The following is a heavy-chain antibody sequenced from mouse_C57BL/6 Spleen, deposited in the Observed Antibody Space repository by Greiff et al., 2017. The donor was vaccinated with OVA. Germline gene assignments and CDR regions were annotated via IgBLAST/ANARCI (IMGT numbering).Heavy chain of an antibody. Sequence: QVQLQQPGAELVKPGASVKLSCKASGYTFTSYWMQWVKQRPGQGLEWIGEIDPSDSYTNYNQKVKGKATLTVDTSSSTAYMQLSSLTSEDSAVYYCATIYSFDYWGQGTTLTVSS. CDR3: ATIYSFDY. CDR2: IDPSDSYT. CDR1: GYTFTSYW. V-gene: IGHV1-50*01. J-gene: IGHJ2*01.